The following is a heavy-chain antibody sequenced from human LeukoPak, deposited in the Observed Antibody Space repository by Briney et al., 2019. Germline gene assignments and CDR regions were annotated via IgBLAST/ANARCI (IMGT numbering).Heavy chain of an antibody. D-gene: IGHD1-1*01. V-gene: IGHV1-2*02. J-gene: IGHJ5*02. Sequence: GASVKVSCKASGYTFTGYYMHWVRQAPGQGPEWMGWINPNSGGTNYAQKFQGRVTMTRDTSISTAYMELSRLRSDDTAVYYCARGGLERRGVYNWFDPWGQGTLVTVSS. CDR2: INPNSGGT. CDR1: GYTFTGYY. CDR3: ARGGLERRGVYNWFDP.